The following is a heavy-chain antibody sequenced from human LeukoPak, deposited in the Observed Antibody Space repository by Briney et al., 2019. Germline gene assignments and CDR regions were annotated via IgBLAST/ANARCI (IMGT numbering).Heavy chain of an antibody. J-gene: IGHJ5*02. V-gene: IGHV4-34*01. Sequence: SETLSLTCAVYGGSFSGYYWSWIRQSPGKGLEWIGEINHSGSTNYNPSLKSRVTISVDTSKNQFSLKLSSVTAADTAVYYCARGGAARPNFYVYNWFDPWGQGTLVTVSS. CDR3: ARGGAARPNFYVYNWFDP. CDR1: GGSFSGYY. D-gene: IGHD6-6*01. CDR2: INHSGST.